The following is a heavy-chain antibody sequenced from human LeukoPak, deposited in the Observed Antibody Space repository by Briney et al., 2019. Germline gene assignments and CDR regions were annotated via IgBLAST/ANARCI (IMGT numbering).Heavy chain of an antibody. J-gene: IGHJ3*01. D-gene: IGHD1-26*01. V-gene: IGHV3-30*03. CDR3: ARDPTSSWETAFDF. CDR1: GFTFSSYG. Sequence: GGSLRLSCAASGFTFSSYGMHWVRQAPGKGLEWVAVISYDGSNKYYADSVKGRFTISRDNAKNSLYLQMNSLRAEDTAVYYCARDPTSSWETAFDFWAQGTMVTVSS. CDR2: ISYDGSNK.